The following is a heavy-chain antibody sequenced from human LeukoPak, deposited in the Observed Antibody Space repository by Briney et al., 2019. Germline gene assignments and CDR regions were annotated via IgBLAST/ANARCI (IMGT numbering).Heavy chain of an antibody. V-gene: IGHV3-7*01. CDR3: AKVRTYFYHGLDV. J-gene: IGHJ6*02. CDR2: IKHDEREE. CDR1: GFTFSDSW. D-gene: IGHD1-14*01. Sequence: PGGSLRLSCVASGFTFSDSWMTWVRQAPGKGLEWVASIKHDEREEYYADSVKGRFSISRDNGKNSLYLQMNSLRGEDTAIYYCAKVRTYFYHGLDVWGQGATVTVSS.